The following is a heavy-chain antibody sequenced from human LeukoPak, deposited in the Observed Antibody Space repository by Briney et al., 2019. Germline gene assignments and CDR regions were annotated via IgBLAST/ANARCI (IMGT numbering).Heavy chain of an antibody. CDR3: ARVVGQGTAMPSRDFFDY. CDR1: GYTFTAYC. CDR2: IDPNTGQT. J-gene: IGHJ4*02. V-gene: IGHV1-2*02. Sequence: GASAKVSCKASGYTFTAYCIHWVRQAPGQGLEWMGWIDPNTGQTDSAQKFQGRVTVTRDTSINTAYMDLSSLRSDDTAVYYCARVVGQGTAMPSRDFFDYWGQGTLVTVSS. D-gene: IGHD5-18*01.